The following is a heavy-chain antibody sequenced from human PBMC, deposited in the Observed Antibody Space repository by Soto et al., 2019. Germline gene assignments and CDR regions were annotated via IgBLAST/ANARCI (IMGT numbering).Heavy chain of an antibody. CDR3: AAGRARELRASYFDN. V-gene: IGHV1-58*01. Sequence: QMQLVQSGPEVKKPGTSVNVSCKASGFTLTNYIVQWVRQARGQPLELIGWIVVASGNTYYSQRFEDRVTSTRDMSTSTAYMELSILRSEDTAVFSCAAGRARELRASYFDNWGQGTLVTVSS. J-gene: IGHJ4*02. CDR2: IVVASGNT. CDR1: GFTLTNYI. D-gene: IGHD3-16*01.